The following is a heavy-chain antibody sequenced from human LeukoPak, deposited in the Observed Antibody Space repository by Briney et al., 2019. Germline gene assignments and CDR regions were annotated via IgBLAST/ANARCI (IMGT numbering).Heavy chain of an antibody. Sequence: ASVKVYCKASGYTFTGYYMHWVRQAPGQGLEWMGRINPNSGGTNYAQKFQGRVTMTRDTSISTAYMELSRLRSDDTAVYYCAREGIYGDYRNAYGGQETLVTVSS. CDR1: GYTFTGYY. J-gene: IGHJ4*02. V-gene: IGHV1-2*06. CDR3: AREGIYGDYRNAY. D-gene: IGHD4-17*01. CDR2: INPNSGGT.